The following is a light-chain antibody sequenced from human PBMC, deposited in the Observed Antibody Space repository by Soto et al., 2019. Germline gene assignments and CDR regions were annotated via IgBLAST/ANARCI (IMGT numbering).Light chain of an antibody. J-gene: IGLJ1*01. CDR3: SSYTTSNTRQIV. Sequence: QSVLTQPASVSGSPGQSITISCTGTSSDVGGYNYVSWYQHHPGKAPKLKIYDESNRPSGVSNSFSGSKSGKTASLTISGLQPEDEADYYCSSYTTSNTRQIVFGTGTKVTVL. V-gene: IGLV2-14*03. CDR1: SSDVGGYNY. CDR2: DES.